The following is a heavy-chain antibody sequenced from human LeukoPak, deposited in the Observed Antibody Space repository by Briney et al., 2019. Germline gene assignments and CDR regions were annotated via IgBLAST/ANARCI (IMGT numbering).Heavy chain of an antibody. V-gene: IGHV3-21*06. D-gene: IGHD2-15*01. Sequence: PGGSLRLSCAVSGFIFSSYNMNWVRQAPGKGLEWVSSISRSGSYIYYADSVKGRFTISRDNAKNSLYLQMNSLKAEDTAVYYCAKDSGVVVGYYYMDVWGKGTTVTVSS. CDR2: ISRSGSYI. J-gene: IGHJ6*03. CDR3: AKDSGVVVGYYYMDV. CDR1: GFIFSSYN.